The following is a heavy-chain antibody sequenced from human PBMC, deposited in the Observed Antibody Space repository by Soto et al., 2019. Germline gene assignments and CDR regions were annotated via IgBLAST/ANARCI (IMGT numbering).Heavy chain of an antibody. Sequence: GGSLRLSCAASGFTFSSYAMHWVRQAPGKGLEWVAVISYDGSNKYYADSVKGRFTISRDNSKNTLYLQMNSLRAEDTAVYYCARDQDIVVVVAATLSLDYWGQGTLVTVSS. D-gene: IGHD2-15*01. CDR3: ARDQDIVVVVAATLSLDY. V-gene: IGHV3-30-3*01. J-gene: IGHJ4*02. CDR2: ISYDGSNK. CDR1: GFTFSSYA.